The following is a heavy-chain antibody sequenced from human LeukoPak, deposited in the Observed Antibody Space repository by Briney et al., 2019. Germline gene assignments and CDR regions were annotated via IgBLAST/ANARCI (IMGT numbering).Heavy chain of an antibody. D-gene: IGHD6-19*01. Sequence: GASVKDSCKASGYTFTGYYMHWVRQAPGQGLEWMGWINPNSGGTNYAQKFQGRVTMTRDTSISTAYMELSRLRSDDTAVYYCARDRKQWLKNWFDPWGQGTLVTVSS. J-gene: IGHJ5*02. CDR2: INPNSGGT. V-gene: IGHV1-2*02. CDR1: GYTFTGYY. CDR3: ARDRKQWLKNWFDP.